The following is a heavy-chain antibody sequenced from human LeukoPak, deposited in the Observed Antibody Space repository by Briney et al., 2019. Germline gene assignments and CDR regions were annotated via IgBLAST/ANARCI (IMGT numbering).Heavy chain of an antibody. CDR2: ISSNAYGGTT. CDR1: VFTFGDHA. J-gene: IGHJ6*02. Sequence: GSLRLSCTASVFTFGDHAMRGGLQAPGQELECEEFISSNAYGGTTEYAASVKGRYTISRDDSKSIASLQMNSLKTEDTAVYYCTRDSGYSYGYFYYGMDVWGQGTTVTVSS. V-gene: IGHV3-49*04. CDR3: TRDSGYSYGYFYYGMDV. D-gene: IGHD5-18*01.